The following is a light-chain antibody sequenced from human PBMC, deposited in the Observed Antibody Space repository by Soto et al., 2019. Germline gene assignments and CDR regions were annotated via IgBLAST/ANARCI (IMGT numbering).Light chain of an antibody. V-gene: IGLV3-21*02. CDR1: NIGSKS. CDR2: DDS. Sequence: SYELTQPPSVSVAPGQTARISWGGNNIGSKSVNWYQQKPGLAPVLVVYDDSDRPSGITARFSGSNSGNTATLTFSSVEAGDEDAYYCPVWDSGSDNWVFGGGTKLTVL. J-gene: IGLJ3*02. CDR3: PVWDSGSDNWV.